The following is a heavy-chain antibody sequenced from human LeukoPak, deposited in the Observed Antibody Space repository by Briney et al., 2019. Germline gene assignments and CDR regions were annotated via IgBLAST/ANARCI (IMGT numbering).Heavy chain of an antibody. D-gene: IGHD3-10*02. CDR2: ISSSGSSI. CDR1: GFTFSSYE. J-gene: IGHJ4*02. Sequence: PGGSLRLSCAASGFTFSSYEMNWVRQAPGKGLEGVSYISSSGSSIYYADSVKGRFTISRDNAKNSLYLQMNSLRAEDTAVYYCARDILSSGSHDYWGQGTLVTVSS. CDR3: ARDILSSGSHDY. V-gene: IGHV3-48*03.